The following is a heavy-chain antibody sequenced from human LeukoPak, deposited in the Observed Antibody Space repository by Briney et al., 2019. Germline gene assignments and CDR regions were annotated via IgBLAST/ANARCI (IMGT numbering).Heavy chain of an antibody. V-gene: IGHV3-53*01. CDR2: MHSGGAT. Sequence: PGGSLRLSCAASGFPVSNDYMTWVREAPGKGLEWVSVMHSGGATYYADSVKGRFTISRDSSKNTLYLQMNNLRAEDTAVYYCARGRGYGAYDWNDYWGQGTLVTVSS. CDR1: GFPVSNDY. D-gene: IGHD5-12*01. CDR3: ARGRGYGAYDWNDY. J-gene: IGHJ4*02.